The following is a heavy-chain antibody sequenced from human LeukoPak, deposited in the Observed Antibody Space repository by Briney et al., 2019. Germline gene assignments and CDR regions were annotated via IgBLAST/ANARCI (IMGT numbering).Heavy chain of an antibody. J-gene: IGHJ4*02. CDR1: GFTFSSYG. V-gene: IGHV3-33*01. Sequence: PGGSLRLSCAASGFTFSSYGMHWVRQAPGKGLEWVAVIWYDGSNKYYADSVKGRFTISRDNSKNTLYLQMNSLRAEDTAVYYCARALTMVRGLDYWGQGTLVTVSS. D-gene: IGHD3-10*01. CDR2: IWYDGSNK. CDR3: ARALTMVRGLDY.